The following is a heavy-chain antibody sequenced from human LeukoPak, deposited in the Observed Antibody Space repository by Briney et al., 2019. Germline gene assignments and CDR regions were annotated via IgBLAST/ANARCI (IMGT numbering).Heavy chain of an antibody. J-gene: IGHJ4*02. CDR3: AKVYGTWRAYFDY. CDR2: ISGSGGST. Sequence: GGSLRLSCAASGFTFRSYTMNWVRQAPGKGLEWVSAISGSGGSTYYADSVKGRFTISRDNSKNTLYLQMNSLRAEDTAVYYCAKVYGTWRAYFDYWGQGTLVTVSS. V-gene: IGHV3-23*01. CDR1: GFTFRSYT. D-gene: IGHD3-10*01.